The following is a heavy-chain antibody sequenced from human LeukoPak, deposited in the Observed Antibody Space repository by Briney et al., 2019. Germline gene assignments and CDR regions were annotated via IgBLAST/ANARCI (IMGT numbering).Heavy chain of an antibody. CDR3: ARTIAAAGTRNDY. J-gene: IGHJ4*02. V-gene: IGHV4-39*07. D-gene: IGHD6-13*01. CDR2: IYYSGST. Sequence: SETLSLTCTVSGGSISSSSHYWGWIRQPPGKGLEWIGSIYYSGSTYYNPSLKSRVAISVDRSKNQFSLKLSSVTAADTAVYYCARTIAAAGTRNDYWGQGTLVTVSS. CDR1: GGSISSSSHY.